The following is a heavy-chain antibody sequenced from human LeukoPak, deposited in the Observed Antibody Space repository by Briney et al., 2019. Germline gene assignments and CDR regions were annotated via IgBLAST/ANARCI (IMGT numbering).Heavy chain of an antibody. CDR3: ARGSELDYFDY. J-gene: IGHJ4*02. V-gene: IGHV1-46*01. Sequence: ASVKVSCKASGYTFTSYYMHWVRRAPGQGLEWMGIINPRGGSTTYAQKFQGRVTMTRDTSTSTVYMDLSSLRSEDTAVFYCARGSELDYFDYWGQGTLVTVSS. CDR1: GYTFTSYY. CDR2: INPRGGST. D-gene: IGHD1-26*01.